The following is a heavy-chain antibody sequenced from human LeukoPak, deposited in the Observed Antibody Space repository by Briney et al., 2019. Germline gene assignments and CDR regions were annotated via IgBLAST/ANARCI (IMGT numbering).Heavy chain of an antibody. J-gene: IGHJ4*02. V-gene: IGHV3-15*01. CDR1: GFTFSNAW. D-gene: IGHD3-3*01. CDR2: IKSKTDGGTT. CDR3: TSYDFWSGYPR. Sequence: GGSLRLSCAASGFTFSNAWMSWVRQAPGKGLEWVGRIKSKTDGGTTDYAAPVKGRFTISRDDSKNTLYLQMNSLKTEDTAVYCCTSYDFWSGYPRWGQGTLVTVSS.